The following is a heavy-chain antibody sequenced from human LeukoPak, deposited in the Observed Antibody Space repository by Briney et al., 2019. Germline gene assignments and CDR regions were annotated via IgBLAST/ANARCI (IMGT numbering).Heavy chain of an antibody. D-gene: IGHD6-19*01. V-gene: IGHV3-9*01. J-gene: IGHJ4*02. CDR3: AKDIIPQWLVSSGLDY. CDR1: GFTFDDYA. CDR2: ISWNSGSI. Sequence: GGSLRLSCAASGFTFDDYAMHWVRQAPGKGLEWVSGISWNSGSIGYADSVKGRFTISRDNAKNSLYLQMNSLRAEDTALYYCAKDIIPQWLVSSGLDYWGQGTLVTVPS.